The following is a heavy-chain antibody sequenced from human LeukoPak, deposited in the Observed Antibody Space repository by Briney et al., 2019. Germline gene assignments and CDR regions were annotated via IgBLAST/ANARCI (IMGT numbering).Heavy chain of an antibody. J-gene: IGHJ4*02. V-gene: IGHV3-48*03. D-gene: IGHD3-10*01. CDR1: GFTLSSYE. CDR3: ARYGSGTSYITNYFDY. CDR2: ISRTGNSI. Sequence: GGSLRLSCAASGFTLSSYEMNWVRLAPGKGLEWISYISRTGNSIYYADSVKGRFTISRDSAKNSLYLQMNSLRDEDTAVYYCARYGSGTSYITNYFDYWGQGTLVTVSS.